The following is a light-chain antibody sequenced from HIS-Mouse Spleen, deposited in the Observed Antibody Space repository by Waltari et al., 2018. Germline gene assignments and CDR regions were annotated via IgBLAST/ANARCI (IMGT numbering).Light chain of an antibody. V-gene: IGLV2-23*01. J-gene: IGLJ2*01. CDR3: CSYAGSVV. CDR1: SSDVGGNNL. Sequence: QSALTQPASVSGSPGRSIPISCTGTSSDVGGNNLVSWYQQHPGKAPKLMIYEGSKRPSGVSNRFSGSKSGNTASLTISGLQAEDEADYYCCSYAGSVVFGGGTKLTVL. CDR2: EGS.